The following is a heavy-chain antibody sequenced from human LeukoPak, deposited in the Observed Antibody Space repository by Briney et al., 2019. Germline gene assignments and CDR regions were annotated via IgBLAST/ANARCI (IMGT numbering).Heavy chain of an antibody. CDR2: ISAYNGNT. V-gene: IGHV1-18*01. D-gene: IGHD6-19*01. CDR1: GGTFSSYA. CDR3: ARDRDPPGSGWYYFDY. J-gene: IGHJ4*02. Sequence: ASVKVSCKASGGTFSSYAISWVRQAPGQGLEWMGWISAYNGNTNYAQKLQGRVTMTTDTSTSTAYMELRSLRSDDTAVYYCARDRDPPGSGWYYFDYWGQGTLVTVSS.